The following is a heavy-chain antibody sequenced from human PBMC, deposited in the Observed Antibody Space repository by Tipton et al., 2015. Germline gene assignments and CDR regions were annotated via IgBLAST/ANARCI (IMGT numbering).Heavy chain of an antibody. V-gene: IGHV3-7*01. D-gene: IGHD4-23*01. J-gene: IGHJ4*02. CDR2: IKDDGSGA. CDR3: GRGRDYGDNRALDT. Sequence: SLRLSCAASGFTFSSYWMTWVRQAPGKGLEWLGNIKDDGSGAHYVDSVKGRFTMSRDNAKNSLYLQMNSLRDEDTAVYYCGRGRDYGDNRALDTWGQGTLVTVSS. CDR1: GFTFSSYW.